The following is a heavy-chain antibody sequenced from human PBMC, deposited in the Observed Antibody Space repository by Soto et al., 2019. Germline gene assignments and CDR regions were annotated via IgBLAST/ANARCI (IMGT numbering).Heavy chain of an antibody. D-gene: IGHD6-13*01. V-gene: IGHV6-1*01. CDR1: GDSVSSNSAA. CDR3: ARAIAAAGPSTVYYYYYMDV. J-gene: IGHJ6*03. CDR2: TYYRSKWYN. Sequence: KQSQTLSLTCAISGDSVSSNSAAWNWIRQSPSRGLEWLGRTYYRSKWYNDYAVSVKSRITINPDTSKNQFSLQLNSVTPEDTAVYYCARAIAAAGPSTVYYYYYMDVWGKGTTVTVSS.